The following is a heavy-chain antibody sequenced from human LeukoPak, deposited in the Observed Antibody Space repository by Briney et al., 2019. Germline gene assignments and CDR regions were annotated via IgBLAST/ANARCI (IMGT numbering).Heavy chain of an antibody. V-gene: IGHV3-23*01. CDR1: GFTLSSYA. CDR2: ISGSGGST. CDR3: AKDPLVNSQEYFDY. D-gene: IGHD2/OR15-2a*01. Sequence: GGSLRLSCAASGFTLSSYAMSWVRQAPGKGLEWVSAISGSGGSTYYADAVKGRFTISRDNSKNTLSLQMNSLRAEDTAVYYCAKDPLVNSQEYFDYWGQGTLVTVSS. J-gene: IGHJ4*02.